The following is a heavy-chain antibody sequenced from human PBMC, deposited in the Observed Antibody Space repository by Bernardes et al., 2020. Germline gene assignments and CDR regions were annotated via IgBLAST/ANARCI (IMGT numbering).Heavy chain of an antibody. V-gene: IGHV3-23*01. CDR2: LSVSGGST. CDR1: GFTFSNYV. Sequence: GSLRLSCAASGFTFSNYVMSWVRQAPGKGLEWVSGLSVSGGSTYYADSVKGRFTISRDNSKNTLYLQMNSLRAEDTAVYYCAKGASGSYLHWFDSWGQGTLVTVSS. D-gene: IGHD3-10*01. CDR3: AKGASGSYLHWFDS. J-gene: IGHJ5*01.